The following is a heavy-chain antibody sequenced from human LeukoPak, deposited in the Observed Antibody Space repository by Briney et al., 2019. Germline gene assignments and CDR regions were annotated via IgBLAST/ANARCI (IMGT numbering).Heavy chain of an antibody. J-gene: IGHJ4*02. CDR1: GGSFSGYY. CDR2: INHSGST. D-gene: IGHD2-2*01. Sequence: PSETLSLTCAVYGGSFSGYYWSWIRQPPGKGLEWIGEINHSGSTNYNPSLKSRVTISVDTSKNQFSLKLSSVTAADTAVYYCARGRSIDYWGQGTLVTVPS. V-gene: IGHV4-34*01. CDR3: ARGRSIDY.